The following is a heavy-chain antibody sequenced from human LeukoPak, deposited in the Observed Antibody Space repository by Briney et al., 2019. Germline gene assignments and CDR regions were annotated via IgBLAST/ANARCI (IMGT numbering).Heavy chain of an antibody. V-gene: IGHV1-69*05. CDR2: IIPIFGTA. D-gene: IGHD4-17*01. Sequence: SVKVSCKASGGTFSGYAISWVRQAPGQGLEWMGRIIPIFGTANYAQKFQGRVTITTDESTSTAYMELSSPRSEDTAVYYCARDSPSDYGDRNYFDYWGQGTLVTVSS. CDR3: ARDSPSDYGDRNYFDY. J-gene: IGHJ4*02. CDR1: GGTFSGYA.